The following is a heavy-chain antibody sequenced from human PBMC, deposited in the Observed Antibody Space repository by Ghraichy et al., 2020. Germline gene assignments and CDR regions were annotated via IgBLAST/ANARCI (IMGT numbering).Heavy chain of an antibody. CDR1: GYTLTELS. CDR2: FDPEDGET. Sequence: ASVKVSCKVSGYTLTELSMHWVRQAPGKGLEWMGGFDPEDGETIYAQKFQGRVTMTEDTSTDTAYMELSSLRSEDTAVYYCATAAFRFLRPYNSEAFDIWGQGTMVTVSS. D-gene: IGHD2/OR15-2a*01. J-gene: IGHJ3*02. CDR3: ATAAFRFLRPYNSEAFDI. V-gene: IGHV1-24*01.